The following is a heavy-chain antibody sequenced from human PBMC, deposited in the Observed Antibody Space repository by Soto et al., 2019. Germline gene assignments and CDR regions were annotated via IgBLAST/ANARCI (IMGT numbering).Heavy chain of an antibody. CDR1: GGSISSGGYY. V-gene: IGHV4-31*03. CDR2: IYYSGST. J-gene: IGHJ4*02. CDR3: ARGDSGYYDSSGYYSY. D-gene: IGHD3-22*01. Sequence: QVQLQESGPGLVKPSQTLSLTCTVSGGSISSGGYYWSWIRQHPGKGLEWIGYIYYSGSTYYNPSLKIRVTLSVDTSKNQFSLKLSSVTAADTAVYYCARGDSGYYDSSGYYSYWGQGTLVTVSS.